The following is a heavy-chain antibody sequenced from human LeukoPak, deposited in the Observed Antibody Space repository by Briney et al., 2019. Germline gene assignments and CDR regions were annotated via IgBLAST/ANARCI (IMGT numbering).Heavy chain of an antibody. D-gene: IGHD3-3*01. J-gene: IGHJ4*02. CDR2: ISSSSSYI. V-gene: IGHV3-21*01. CDR1: GFTFSSYS. CDR3: ARARTYYDFWSGSYDY. Sequence: KPGGSLRLSCAASGFTFSSYSMNWVRQAPGKGLEWVSSISSSSSYIYYADSVKGRFTISRDNAKNSLYLQMNSLRAEDTAVYYCARARTYYDFWSGSYDYWGQGTLVTVSS.